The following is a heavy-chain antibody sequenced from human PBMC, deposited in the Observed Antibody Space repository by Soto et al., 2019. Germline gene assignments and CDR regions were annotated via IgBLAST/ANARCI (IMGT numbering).Heavy chain of an antibody. CDR2: IYPGDSDT. J-gene: IGHJ4*02. CDR1: GYSFTSYW. V-gene: IGHV5-51*01. Sequence: PAGVLKISCKGSGYSFTSYWIGWVRQMPGKGLEWMGIIYPGDSDTRYSPSFQGQVTISADKSISTAYLQWSSLKASDTAMYYCARSPGGGYFDWSLYYFDYWGQGTLVTVSS. D-gene: IGHD3-9*01. CDR3: ARSPGGGYFDWSLYYFDY.